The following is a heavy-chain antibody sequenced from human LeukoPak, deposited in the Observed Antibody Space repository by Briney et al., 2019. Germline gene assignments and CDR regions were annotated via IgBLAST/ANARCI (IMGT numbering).Heavy chain of an antibody. Sequence: GESLKISFKGSGYRFSNFWIAWVRQMPGKGLEWMAMIYPGDSDTRYSPSFQGQVTISADKSISTVYLQWSSLKASDTAMYYCARRDDGGDFDYWGQGNLVTVSS. D-gene: IGHD4-23*01. J-gene: IGHJ4*02. CDR2: IYPGDSDT. CDR1: GYRFSNFW. V-gene: IGHV5-51*01. CDR3: ARRDDGGDFDY.